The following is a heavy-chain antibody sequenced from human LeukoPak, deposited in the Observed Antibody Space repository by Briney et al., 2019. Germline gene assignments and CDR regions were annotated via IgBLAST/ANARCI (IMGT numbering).Heavy chain of an antibody. J-gene: IGHJ4*02. CDR2: ISYDGSGQ. CDR3: ARLFSGYDSYDY. CDR1: GFTFSSYA. V-gene: IGHV3-30*14. Sequence: GGSLRLSCAASGFTFSSYAMHWVRQAPGKGLEWVALISYDGSGQYYTESVKGRFTISRDNSKNTLYLQMGSLRAEDMAVYYCARLFSGYDSYDYWGQGTLVTVSS. D-gene: IGHD5-12*01.